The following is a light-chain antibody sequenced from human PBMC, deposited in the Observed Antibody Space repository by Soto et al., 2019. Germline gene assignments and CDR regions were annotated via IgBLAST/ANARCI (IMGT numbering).Light chain of an antibody. CDR1: QSVGSN. CDR2: GAS. V-gene: IGKV3-15*01. Sequence: EIVMTQSPATLSVSPGERATLSCRASQSVGSNLAWYQQKPGQAPRLLIYGASTRATDIPARFSGSGSGTEFALTINSLQSEDSAVYYCQQYGSSPPRTFGQGTKVDIK. J-gene: IGKJ1*01. CDR3: QQYGSSPPRT.